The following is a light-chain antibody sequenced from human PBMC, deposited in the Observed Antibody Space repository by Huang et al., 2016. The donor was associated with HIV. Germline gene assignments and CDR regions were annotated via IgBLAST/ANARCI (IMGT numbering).Light chain of an antibody. V-gene: IGKV3-11*01. CDR2: DGS. J-gene: IGKJ5*01. Sequence: ETVLTQSAATLSLSPGERATLSCRASQSVGSHLAWYQHKPGQSPRLLMYDGSNRATGVPVRFRGSGSGTDFTLTISSLEPEDFAVYYCQQGGNWPITFGQGTLLEIK. CDR1: QSVGSH. CDR3: QQGGNWPIT.